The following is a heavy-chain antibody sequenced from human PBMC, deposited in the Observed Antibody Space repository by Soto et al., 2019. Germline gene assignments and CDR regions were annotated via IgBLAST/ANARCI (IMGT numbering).Heavy chain of an antibody. Sequence: QITLKESGPTEAKPTETLALTCTFSGFSLATTGVGVGWVRQPPGGALEWIAVVYWDDDTRNNPPLETRSTLTKDPPKIQLALTMTDMDFVDTANFSCAHVSITCGGMLGDEASDVWGQGTVVTVSS. J-gene: IGHJ3*01. D-gene: IGHD3-16*01. CDR2: VYWDDDT. CDR1: GFSLATTGVG. V-gene: IGHV2-5*02. CDR3: AHVSITCGGMLGDEASDV.